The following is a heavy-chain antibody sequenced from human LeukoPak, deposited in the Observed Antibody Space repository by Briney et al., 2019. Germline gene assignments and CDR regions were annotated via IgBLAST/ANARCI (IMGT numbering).Heavy chain of an antibody. CDR1: GFTFSSYA. CDR3: AKDQGGSYQGTYYYYGMDV. D-gene: IGHD1-26*01. CDR2: ISGRGGST. J-gene: IGHJ6*02. Sequence: GGPLRFSCAATGFTFSSYAMSWVRQAPGKGLDWVSAISGRGGSTYYADSVKGRFTISRDNSKNTLYLQMNSLRAEDTAVYYCAKDQGGSYQGTYYYYGMDVWGQGTTVTVSS. V-gene: IGHV3-23*01.